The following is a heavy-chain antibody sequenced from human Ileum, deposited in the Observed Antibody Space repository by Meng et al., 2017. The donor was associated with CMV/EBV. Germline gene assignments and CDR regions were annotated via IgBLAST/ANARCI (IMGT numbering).Heavy chain of an antibody. CDR3: ARDGLSGRYFDY. CDR1: GYTFPSSL. Sequence: SCPSSGYTFPSSLFLWVRPAPGLGPAWFGWLAPPTWYTTSAQAFPGRFVFSLDTSVNTAYLQISSLKAEDTAVYYCARDGLSGRYFDYWGQGTLVTVSS. J-gene: IGHJ4*02. CDR2: LAPPTWYT. D-gene: IGHD1-26*01. V-gene: IGHV7-4-1*02.